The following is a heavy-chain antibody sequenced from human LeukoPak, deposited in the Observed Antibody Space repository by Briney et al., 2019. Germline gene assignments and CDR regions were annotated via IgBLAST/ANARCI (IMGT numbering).Heavy chain of an antibody. J-gene: IGHJ6*03. D-gene: IGHD3-3*01. Sequence: PSETLSLTCTVSGGSISSYYWSWIRQPPGKGLEWIGYIYYSGSTNYNPSLKSRVTISVDTSKNQFPLKLSSVTAADTAVYYCARSPYYDFWSGYTDLNYYMDVWGKGTTVTVSS. V-gene: IGHV4-59*01. CDR2: IYYSGST. CDR3: ARSPYYDFWSGYTDLNYYMDV. CDR1: GGSISSYY.